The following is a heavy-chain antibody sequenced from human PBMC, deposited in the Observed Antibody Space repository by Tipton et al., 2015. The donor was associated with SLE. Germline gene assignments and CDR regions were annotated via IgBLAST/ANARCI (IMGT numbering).Heavy chain of an antibody. CDR1: GYTFTSYG. V-gene: IGHV1-18*01. Sequence: QAQLVQSGAEVKKPGASVKVSCKASGYTFTSYGISWVRQAPGQGLEWMGWISPYNGNTNYAKELQGRVTMTTDTSTNTAYMELRRLRSDDTAVYCCAGSITIFGVVNHYYYYGMDVWGQGTTVTVSS. J-gene: IGHJ6*02. D-gene: IGHD3-3*01. CDR3: AGSITIFGVVNHYYYYGMDV. CDR2: ISPYNGNT.